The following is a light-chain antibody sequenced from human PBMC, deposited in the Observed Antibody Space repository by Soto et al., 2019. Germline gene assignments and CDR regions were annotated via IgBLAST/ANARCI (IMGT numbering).Light chain of an antibody. CDR1: SSDVGGYNY. Sequence: QSVLTQPASVSGSPGQSITISCTGTSSDVGGYNYVSWYQQYPGKAPKVMIYDVSNRPSGVSNRFSGSKSGNTASLTISGLQAEDEADYYCSSYTSSSTLEVFGTGTKVTGL. CDR3: SSYTSSSTLEV. V-gene: IGLV2-14*01. CDR2: DVS. J-gene: IGLJ1*01.